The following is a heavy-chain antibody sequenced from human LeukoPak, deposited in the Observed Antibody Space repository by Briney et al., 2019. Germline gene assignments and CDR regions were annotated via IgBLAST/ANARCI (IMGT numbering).Heavy chain of an antibody. CDR1: GYTFTSYY. CDR2: MNPNSGNT. Sequence: ASVKVSCKASGYTFTSYYINWVRQATGQGLEWMGWMNPNSGNTGYAQKFQGRVTMTRNTSISTAYMELSSLRSEDTAVYYCARGRGEFITIFGVVIPNAFDYYYYMDVWGKGTTVTVSS. D-gene: IGHD3-3*01. CDR3: ARGRGEFITIFGVVIPNAFDYYYYMDV. V-gene: IGHV1-8*01. J-gene: IGHJ6*03.